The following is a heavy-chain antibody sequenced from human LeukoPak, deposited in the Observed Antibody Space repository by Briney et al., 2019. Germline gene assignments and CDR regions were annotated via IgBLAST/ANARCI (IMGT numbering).Heavy chain of an antibody. Sequence: GGSLTLSCAASGFTVSSYYMNWVRQAPGKDLEWVSVIYTGGGRYYADSVRGRFTISRDTSKNMVFLQMNSLRPEDTAVYYCARDQQNGYSSGWSFDSWGQGTLVTVSP. CDR1: GFTVSSYY. D-gene: IGHD6-19*01. J-gene: IGHJ5*01. CDR2: IYTGGGR. V-gene: IGHV3-53*05. CDR3: ARDQQNGYSSGWSFDS.